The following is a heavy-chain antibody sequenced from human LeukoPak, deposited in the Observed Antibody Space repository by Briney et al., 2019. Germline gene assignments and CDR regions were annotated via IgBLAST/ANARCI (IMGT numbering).Heavy chain of an antibody. J-gene: IGHJ4*02. V-gene: IGHV1-69*04. D-gene: IGHD3-22*01. CDR1: GGTFSSYA. Sequence: ASVKVSCKASGGTFSSYAISWVRQAPGQGLEWMGRIIPILGVANYAQKFQGRVTITADKSTSTAYMELSSLRSEDTAVYYCAKPPNYYDSSGYYSNWGQGTLVTVSS. CDR3: AKPPNYYDSSGYYSN. CDR2: IIPILGVA.